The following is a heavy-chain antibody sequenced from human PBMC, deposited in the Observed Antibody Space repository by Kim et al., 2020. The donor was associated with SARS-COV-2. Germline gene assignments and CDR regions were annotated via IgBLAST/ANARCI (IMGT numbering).Heavy chain of an antibody. D-gene: IGHD1-26*01. CDR2: ISNDGSNK. CDR3: ARGASGSYFFYFDY. V-gene: IGHV3-30-3*01. J-gene: IGHJ4*02. Sequence: GGSLRLSCAGSGFTFSSYAMHWVRQAPGKGLEWVALISNDGSNKYYADSVKGRFTISRDNSKDTLCLQMNSLRAEDTAVYYCARGASGSYFFYFDYWGQGTLVTVSS. CDR1: GFTFSSYA.